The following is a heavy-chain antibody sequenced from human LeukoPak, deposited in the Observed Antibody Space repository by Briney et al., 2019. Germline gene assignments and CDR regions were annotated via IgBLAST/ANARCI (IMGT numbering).Heavy chain of an antibody. D-gene: IGHD6-13*01. V-gene: IGHV1-2*02. CDR3: ARPKYNSSWDACDI. J-gene: IGHJ3*02. Sequence: ASVKVSCKASGYTFTGYYIHWVRQAPGQGLEWMGWINPNSGDTKYAQKFQGRVTMTRDTSISTAYMELSRLRSDDTAVYYCARPKYNSSWDACDIWGPGTMVTVSS. CDR1: GYTFTGYY. CDR2: INPNSGDT.